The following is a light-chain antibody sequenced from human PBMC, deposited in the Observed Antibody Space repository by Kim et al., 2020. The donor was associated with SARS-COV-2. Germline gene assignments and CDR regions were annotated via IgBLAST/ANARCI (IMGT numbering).Light chain of an antibody. V-gene: IGLV3-21*04. J-gene: IGLJ3*02. CDR2: YDT. CDR3: QLWDSRSDHWV. Sequence: SYELTQSPSVSVAPGQTARISCGGDNIGTKAVNWYQQKPGQAPFLVIFYDTDRPSGIPERFSGSNSGNTATLTISRVEAGDEADYYCQLWDSRSDHWVFGGGTQLTVL. CDR1: NIGTKA.